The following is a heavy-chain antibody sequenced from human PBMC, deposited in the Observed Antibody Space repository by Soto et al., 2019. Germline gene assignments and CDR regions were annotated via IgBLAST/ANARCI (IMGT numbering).Heavy chain of an antibody. CDR3: VRLGYSYRPLDY. CDR2: IYYSGST. D-gene: IGHD5-18*01. J-gene: IGHJ4*02. CDR1: GGSISSSSYY. V-gene: IGHV4-39*01. Sequence: SETLSLTCTVSGGSISSSSYYWGWIRQPPGKGLEWIGSIYYSGSTYYNPSLKSRVTISVDTSKNQFSLNLSSVTAADTAVYYCVRLGYSYRPLDYWGQGTLVTVSS.